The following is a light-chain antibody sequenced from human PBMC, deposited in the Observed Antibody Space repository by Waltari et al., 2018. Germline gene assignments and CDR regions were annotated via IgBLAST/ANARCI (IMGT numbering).Light chain of an antibody. Sequence: DIVMTQSPATLSVSPGDRANLPCRASQSVSSNLVWYQQKPGQAPRLLIYGASTRATGIPARFSGSGSGTEFTLTISSLQSEDFAVYYCQQYNNWPPYTFGQGTKLEI. CDR2: GAS. J-gene: IGKJ2*01. V-gene: IGKV3-15*01. CDR1: QSVSSN. CDR3: QQYNNWPPYT.